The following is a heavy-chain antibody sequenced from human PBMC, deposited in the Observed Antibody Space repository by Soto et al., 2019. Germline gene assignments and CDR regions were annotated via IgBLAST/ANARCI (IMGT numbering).Heavy chain of an antibody. J-gene: IGHJ4*02. CDR3: SKGRLSFDF. CDR2: VSANADGT. V-gene: IGHV3-23*01. Sequence: LRLSCAASGFIFSNYAMNWVRQAPGKGLEWVSFVSANADGTFYADSVKGRFSISRDNSKNTLYLQMNNLRAEDTAIYYCSKGRLSFDFWGQGTLVTVSS. CDR1: GFIFSNYA.